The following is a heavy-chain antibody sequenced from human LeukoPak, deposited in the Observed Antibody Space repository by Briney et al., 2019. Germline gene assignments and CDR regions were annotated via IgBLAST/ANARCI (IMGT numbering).Heavy chain of an antibody. V-gene: IGHV3-23*01. CDR1: GFTFSSYG. CDR2: ISGSGGST. Sequence: GGSLRLSCAASGFTFSSYGMSWVRQAPGKGLEWVSAISGSGGSTYYADSVKGRFTISRDNAKNSLYLQMNSLRAEDTAVYYCARRNDYGDYSEAYWGQGTLVTVSS. J-gene: IGHJ4*02. CDR3: ARRNDYGDYSEAY. D-gene: IGHD4-17*01.